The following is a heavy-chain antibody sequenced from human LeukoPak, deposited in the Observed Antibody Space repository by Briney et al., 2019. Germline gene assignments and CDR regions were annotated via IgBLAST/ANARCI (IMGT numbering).Heavy chain of an antibody. J-gene: IGHJ4*02. Sequence: SETLSLTCTVSDGSISSSSYYWGWIRQPPGKGLEWIGSIYYGSVFYSVSTYYNPSLKSRVTMSGDTSKNQFSLKLSSVTAADMAVYYCARIVKNGGWLVLFDYWGQGTLVTVSS. V-gene: IGHV4-39*07. D-gene: IGHD6-19*01. CDR3: ARIVKNGGWLVLFDY. CDR1: DGSISSSSYY. CDR2: IYYGSVFYSVST.